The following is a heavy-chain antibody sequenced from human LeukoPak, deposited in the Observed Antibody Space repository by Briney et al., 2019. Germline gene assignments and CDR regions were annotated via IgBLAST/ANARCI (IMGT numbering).Heavy chain of an antibody. D-gene: IGHD3-22*01. V-gene: IGHV3-21*01. J-gene: IGHJ4*02. CDR1: GFTFSSYS. CDR3: ARDSLVVVITPFDY. CDR2: ISSSSYI. Sequence: GGSLRLSCAASGFTFSSYSMNWVRQAPGKGLEWVSSISSSSYIYYADSVKGRFTISRDNAKNSLYLQMNSLRAEDTAVYYCARDSLVVVITPFDYWGQGTLVTVSS.